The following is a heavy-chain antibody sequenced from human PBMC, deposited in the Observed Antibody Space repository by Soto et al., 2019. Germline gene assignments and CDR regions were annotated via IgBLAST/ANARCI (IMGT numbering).Heavy chain of an antibody. D-gene: IGHD3-9*01. CDR1: GFTFSSYG. V-gene: IGHV3-33*01. Sequence: QVQLVESGGGVVQPGRSLRLSCAASGFTFSSYGMHWVRQAPGKGLEWVAVIWYDGSNKYYADSVKGRFTISRDNSKNTLYLQMNSLRAEDTAAYYCAAPDILTGGDAFDIWGQGTMVTVSS. CDR3: AAPDILTGGDAFDI. J-gene: IGHJ3*02. CDR2: IWYDGSNK.